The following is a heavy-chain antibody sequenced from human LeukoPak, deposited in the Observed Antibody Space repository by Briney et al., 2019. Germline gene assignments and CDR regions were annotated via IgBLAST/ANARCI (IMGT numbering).Heavy chain of an antibody. D-gene: IGHD3/OR15-3a*01. CDR1: GGSIGVTNYY. V-gene: IGHV4-39*01. CDR3: SRRFLVSLAHDY. CDR2: IFYSGST. Sequence: SETLSLTCTVSGGSIGVTNYYWGWFRQPPGKGLEWIGNIFYSGSTFYNPSFQSRITISVDTSKNQFSLKLGSVTAADTAVYYCSRRFLVSLAHDYWGRACLVTVSS. J-gene: IGHJ4*02.